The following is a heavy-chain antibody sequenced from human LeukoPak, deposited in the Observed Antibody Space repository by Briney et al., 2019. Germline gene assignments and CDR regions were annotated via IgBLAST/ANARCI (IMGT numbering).Heavy chain of an antibody. V-gene: IGHV3-30*18. J-gene: IGHJ6*02. CDR3: AKKGSDAMDV. D-gene: IGHD1-26*01. Sequence: SGGSLRLSCAASGFTFSNYAMHWVRQAPGKGLEWVAVISYDGSSRYYADSVKGRFTISRDNSKNTLYLQMNSLRGEDTAVYYCAKKGSDAMDVWGQGTTVTVPS. CDR2: ISYDGSSR. CDR1: GFTFSNYA.